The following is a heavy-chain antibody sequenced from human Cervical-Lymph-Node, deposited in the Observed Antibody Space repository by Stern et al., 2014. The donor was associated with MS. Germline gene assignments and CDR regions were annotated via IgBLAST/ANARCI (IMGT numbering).Heavy chain of an antibody. J-gene: IGHJ1*01. Sequence: VQLVESGGGVVQPGGSLRLSCVASEFTFSLYGMSWVRQAPGKGLEWVAVVSSDESKKYYADSVKGRFTISRDNSKNTLYLQMNSLRTEDTAMYYCATAPMYFYTSGSYDFWGQGTLVTVSS. CDR3: ATAPMYFYTSGSYDF. V-gene: IGHV3-30*03. D-gene: IGHD3-10*01. CDR2: VSSDESKK. CDR1: EFTFSLYG.